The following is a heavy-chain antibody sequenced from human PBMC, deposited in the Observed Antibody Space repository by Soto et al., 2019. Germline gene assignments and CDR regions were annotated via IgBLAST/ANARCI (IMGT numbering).Heavy chain of an antibody. Sequence: GGSLRLSCAASGFTFSSYGMHWVRQAPGKGLEWVAVISYDGSNKYYADSVKGRFTISRDNSKNTLYLQMNSLRAEDTAVYYCAKDIFYCSGGSCYSYYYYYGMDVWGQGTTVTVSS. J-gene: IGHJ6*02. CDR2: ISYDGSNK. CDR3: AKDIFYCSGGSCYSYYYYYGMDV. D-gene: IGHD2-15*01. V-gene: IGHV3-30*18. CDR1: GFTFSSYG.